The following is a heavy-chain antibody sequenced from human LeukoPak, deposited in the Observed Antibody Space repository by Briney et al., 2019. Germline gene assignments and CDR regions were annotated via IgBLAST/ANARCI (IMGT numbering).Heavy chain of an antibody. CDR3: ARSLWYYDS. Sequence: SETLSLTCTVSGGSISSYYWSWIRQPPGKGPEWIGYIYYSGSTNYNPSLKSRVTISVDTSKNQFSLKLSSVTAADTAVYYCARSLWYYDSWGQGTLVTVSS. CDR1: GGSISSYY. V-gene: IGHV4-59*01. J-gene: IGHJ4*02. D-gene: IGHD3-22*01. CDR2: IYYSGST.